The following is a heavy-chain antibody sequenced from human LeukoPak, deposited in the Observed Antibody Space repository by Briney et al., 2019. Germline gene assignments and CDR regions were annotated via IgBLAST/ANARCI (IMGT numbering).Heavy chain of an antibody. V-gene: IGHV3-30*01. Sequence: PGGSLRPSCAASGFTFSSYAMHWVRQAPGKGLEWVAVISYDGSNKYYADSVKGRFTISRDNSKNTLYLQMNSLRAEDTAVYYCASGYYDFWSGYYLGGFDYWGQGTLVTVSS. D-gene: IGHD3-3*01. CDR3: ASGYYDFWSGYYLGGFDY. CDR1: GFTFSSYA. J-gene: IGHJ4*02. CDR2: ISYDGSNK.